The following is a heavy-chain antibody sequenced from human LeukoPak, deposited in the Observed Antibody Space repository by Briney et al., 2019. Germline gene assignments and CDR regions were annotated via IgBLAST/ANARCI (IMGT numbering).Heavy chain of an antibody. V-gene: IGHV1-2*02. J-gene: IGHJ4*02. Sequence: ASVKVSCKASGYTFTGRYVHWVRQAPGQGLEWMGWIDPSSGGTNSAQKFQGRVTMARDTSITTVYMELSSLTSDDTAIYFCARDRIAPAGSIIDYWGQGTLVTVSS. CDR2: IDPSSGGT. CDR3: ARDRIAPAGSIIDY. D-gene: IGHD6-13*01. CDR1: GYTFTGRY.